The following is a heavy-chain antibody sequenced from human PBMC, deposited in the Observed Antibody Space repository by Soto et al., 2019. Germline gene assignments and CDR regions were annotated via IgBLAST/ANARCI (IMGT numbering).Heavy chain of an antibody. CDR3: AKDSWSGPPFYAFDI. Sequence: GGSLRLSCAASGFTFDDYAMHWVRQAPGKGLEWVSGISWNSGSIGYADSVKGRFTISRDNAKNSLYLQMNSLRAEDTALYYCAKDSWSGPPFYAFDIWGQGIMVTVSS. CDR2: ISWNSGSI. CDR1: GFTFDDYA. V-gene: IGHV3-9*01. D-gene: IGHD3-3*01. J-gene: IGHJ3*02.